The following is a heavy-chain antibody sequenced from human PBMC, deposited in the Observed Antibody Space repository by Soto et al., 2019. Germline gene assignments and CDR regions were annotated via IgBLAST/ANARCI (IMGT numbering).Heavy chain of an antibody. J-gene: IGHJ5*02. Sequence: QVQLVQSGAEVKKPGSSVKDSCKASGGTFSSYAISWVRQAPGQGLEWMGGIIPIFGTANYAQKFQGRVTIPADESTSTAYMELSSLRSEDTAVYYCASGRPRDCSSTSCYVGGTTWGQGTLVTVSS. V-gene: IGHV1-69*01. CDR2: IIPIFGTA. CDR3: ASGRPRDCSSTSCYVGGTT. CDR1: GGTFSSYA. D-gene: IGHD2-2*01.